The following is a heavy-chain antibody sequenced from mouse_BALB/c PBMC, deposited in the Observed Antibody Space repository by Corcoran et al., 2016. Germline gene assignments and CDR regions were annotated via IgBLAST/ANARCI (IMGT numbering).Heavy chain of an antibody. J-gene: IGHJ4*01. CDR1: GFNIKDTY. CDR2: IDPANGNT. CDR3: ALYYYGSSYAMDY. V-gene: IGHV14-3*02. D-gene: IGHD1-1*01. Sequence: EVQLQQSGAELVKPGASVKLSCTASGFNIKDTYMHWVKQRPEQGLEWIGRIDPANGNTKYDPKFQGKATITADTSSNTAYLQLSSLTSEDTAGYYCALYYYGSSYAMDYWGQGTSVTVSS.